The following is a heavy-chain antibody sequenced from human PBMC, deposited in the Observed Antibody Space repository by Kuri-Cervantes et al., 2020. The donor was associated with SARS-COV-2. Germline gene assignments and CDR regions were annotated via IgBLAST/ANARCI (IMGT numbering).Heavy chain of an antibody. CDR1: GFTFSSYW. CDR2: IKQDGSEK. J-gene: IGHJ4*02. D-gene: IGHD6-13*01. V-gene: IGHV3-7*01. Sequence: GESLKISCAASGFTFSSYWMSWVRQAPGKGLEWVANIKQDGSEKYYADSVKGRFTISRDNAKNSLYLQMNSLRAEDTAVYYCARVRSWDEYFDYWGQGTLVTVSS. CDR3: ARVRSWDEYFDY.